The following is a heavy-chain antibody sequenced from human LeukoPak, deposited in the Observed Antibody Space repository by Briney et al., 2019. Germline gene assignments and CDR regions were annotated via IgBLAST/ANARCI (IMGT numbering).Heavy chain of an antibody. CDR3: ARGYSRAAFDI. Sequence: PGGSLRLSCAASGFTFSSYSMNWVRQAPGKGLAWVSYISSSSSTIYYADSVKGRFTISRDNAKNSLLLQMNSQRAEDTALYYCARGYSRAAFDIWGQGTMVTVSS. CDR1: GFTFSSYS. V-gene: IGHV3-48*04. J-gene: IGHJ3*02. D-gene: IGHD2-15*01. CDR2: ISSSSSTI.